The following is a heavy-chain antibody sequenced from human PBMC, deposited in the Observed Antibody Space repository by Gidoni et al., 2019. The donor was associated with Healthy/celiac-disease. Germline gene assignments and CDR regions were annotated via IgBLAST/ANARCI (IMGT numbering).Heavy chain of an antibody. V-gene: IGHV4-39*01. CDR2: IYYSGST. J-gene: IGHJ5*02. CDR3: ARRYSSSWYKEGFDP. CDR1: GGSISSSSYY. D-gene: IGHD6-13*01. Sequence: QLQLQESGPGLVKPSETLSLTCTVSGGSISSSSYYWGWIRQPPGKGLEWIGSIYYSGSTYYNPSLKSRVTISVDTSKNQFSLKLSSVTAADTAVYYCARRYSSSWYKEGFDPWGQGTLVTVSS.